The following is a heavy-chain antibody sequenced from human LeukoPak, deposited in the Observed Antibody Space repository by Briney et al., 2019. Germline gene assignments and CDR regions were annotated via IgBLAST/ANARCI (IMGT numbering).Heavy chain of an antibody. J-gene: IGHJ4*02. CDR3: ARALIVGATSYYFDY. V-gene: IGHV4-38-2*02. CDR2: IYHSGST. CDR1: GYSISSGYY. Sequence: SETLSLTCIVSGYSISSGYYWGWIRQPPGKGLEWIGSIYHSGSTYYNPSLKSRVTISVDTSKNQFSLKLSSVTAADTAVYYCARALIVGATSYYFDYWGQGTLVTVSS. D-gene: IGHD1-26*01.